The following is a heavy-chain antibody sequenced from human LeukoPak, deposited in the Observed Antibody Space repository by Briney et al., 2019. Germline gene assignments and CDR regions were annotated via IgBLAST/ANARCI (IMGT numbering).Heavy chain of an antibody. Sequence: GGSLRLSCAASGFTFSAYTMNWVRQAPGKGLAWVSCIDGNTSYTYYADSVKGRFTISRDNAKNSLYLQMNSLRDEDTAVSYCARERQQLLGSLDYWGQGTLVTVSS. CDR2: IDGNTSYT. D-gene: IGHD6-13*01. CDR1: GFTFSAYT. J-gene: IGHJ4*02. V-gene: IGHV3-21*01. CDR3: ARERQQLLGSLDY.